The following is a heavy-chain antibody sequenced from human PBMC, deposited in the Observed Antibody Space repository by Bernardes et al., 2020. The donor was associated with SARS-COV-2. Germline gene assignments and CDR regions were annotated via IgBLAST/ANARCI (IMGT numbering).Heavy chain of an antibody. J-gene: IGHJ5*02. CDR1: GGSVSSDPFY. V-gene: IGHV4-61*01. Sequence: SETLSLTCTVSGGSVSSDPFYWNWVRQPPGKGLEWIGCIHYRGSTNYNPSLKSRVTISVDRSKNQFSLKLSSVTAADTAIYYCARNFISDDYFRSPQNKWFDPWGQGTLVTISS. CDR3: ARNFISDDYFRSPQNKWFDP. CDR2: IHYRGST. D-gene: IGHD3-16*01.